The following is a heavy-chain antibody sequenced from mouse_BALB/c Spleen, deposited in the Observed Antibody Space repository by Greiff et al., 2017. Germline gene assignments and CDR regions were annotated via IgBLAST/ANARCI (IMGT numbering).Heavy chain of an antibody. CDR2: ISYSGST. V-gene: IGHV3-2*02. CDR1: GYSITSDYA. Sequence: EVQLVESGPGLVKPSQSLSLTCTVTGYSITSDYAWNWIRQFPGNKLEWMGYISYSGSTSYNPSLKSRISITRDTSKNQFFLQLNSVTTEDTATYYCARSGTSTWFDYWGQGTTLTVSS. D-gene: IGHD2-14*01. CDR3: ARSGTSTWFDY. J-gene: IGHJ2*01.